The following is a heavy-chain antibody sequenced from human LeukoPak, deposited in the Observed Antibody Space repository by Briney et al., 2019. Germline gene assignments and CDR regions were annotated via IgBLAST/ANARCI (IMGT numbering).Heavy chain of an antibody. CDR1: GFTFSNYA. J-gene: IGHJ1*01. V-gene: IGHV3-23*01. Sequence: GGSLRLSCAASGFTFSNYAMSWVRQAPGKGLEWVSGISGAGGSTYYADSVKGRFTISRDNSKNTLYLQMNSLRAEDTAVYYCARDPPSFQHWGQGTLVTVSS. CDR2: ISGAGGST. CDR3: ARDPPSFQH.